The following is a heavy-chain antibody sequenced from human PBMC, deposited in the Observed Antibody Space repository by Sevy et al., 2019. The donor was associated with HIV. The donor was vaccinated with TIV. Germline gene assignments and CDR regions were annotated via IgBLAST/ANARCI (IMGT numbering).Heavy chain of an antibody. D-gene: IGHD2-8*02. CDR3: GADPIIVLLVTDGMDV. V-gene: IGHV3-15*01. CDR2: IKSKPGGGTT. J-gene: IGHJ6*02. CDR1: GFTFSHAW. Sequence: GGSLRLSCAASGFTFSHAWMSWVRQAPGKGLEWVGRIKSKPGGGTTDYAAPVKGRFTISRDDTKNTLFLHMKSLKTEDMAVEYCGADPIIVLLVTDGMDVWGQGTTVTVSS.